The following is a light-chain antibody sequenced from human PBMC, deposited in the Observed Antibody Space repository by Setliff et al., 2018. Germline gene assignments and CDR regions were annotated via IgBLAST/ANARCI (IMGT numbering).Light chain of an antibody. CDR3: SSFTLTTKGVV. CDR2: NVS. Sequence: VLTQPASVSGSPGQSITISCTGTSSDVGDYNYVSWYQHHPGKAPKLIIYNVSNRPSGVSNRFSGSKSGNTASLTISGLQAEDEADFYCSSFTLTTKGVVLGGGTKVTVL. J-gene: IGLJ3*02. V-gene: IGLV2-14*03. CDR1: SSDVGDYNY.